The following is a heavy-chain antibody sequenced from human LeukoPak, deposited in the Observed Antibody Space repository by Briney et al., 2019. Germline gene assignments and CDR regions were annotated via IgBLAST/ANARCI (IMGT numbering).Heavy chain of an antibody. CDR3: ARPADHYYHGMDV. CDR1: GFTFSSYE. Sequence: GGSLRLSCAASGFTFSSYEMNWVRQAPGKGLEWVSYISSSGSTIYYADSVKGRFTISRDNAKNSLSLQMNSLRAEDTAVYYCARPADHYYHGMDVWGQGTTVTVSS. CDR2: ISSSGSTI. V-gene: IGHV3-48*03. J-gene: IGHJ6*02.